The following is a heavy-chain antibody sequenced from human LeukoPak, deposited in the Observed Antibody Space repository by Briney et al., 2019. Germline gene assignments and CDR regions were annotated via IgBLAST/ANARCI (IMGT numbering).Heavy chain of an antibody. Sequence: PSGTLSLTCAVSGGSISTSNWWSWVRQPPGKGLEWIGEIYHSGSAEYNPSLRSRVTISVDKSKNQFSLELRSVTAADTAVYYCAGAAGRDTTSGLDFDYWGQGILVTVSS. CDR1: GGSISTSNW. CDR3: AGAAGRDTTSGLDFDY. D-gene: IGHD1-26*01. CDR2: IYHSGSA. V-gene: IGHV4-4*02. J-gene: IGHJ4*02.